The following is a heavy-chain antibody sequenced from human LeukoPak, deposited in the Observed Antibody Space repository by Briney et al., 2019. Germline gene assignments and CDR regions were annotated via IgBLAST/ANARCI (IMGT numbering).Heavy chain of an antibody. CDR1: GGSISSSSYY. J-gene: IGHJ4*02. CDR3: ARISSSLAFDY. Sequence: SETLSLTCTVSGGSISSSSYYCCLIRQPPGKGQECIGSIYYSGSTYYNPSLKSRVTISVDTSKNQFSLTLSSVTAADTAVYYCARISSSLAFDYWGQGTLVTVSS. D-gene: IGHD6-6*01. V-gene: IGHV4-39*07. CDR2: IYYSGST.